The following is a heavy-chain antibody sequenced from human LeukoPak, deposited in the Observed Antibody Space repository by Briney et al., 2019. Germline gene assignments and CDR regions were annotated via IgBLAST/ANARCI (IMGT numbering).Heavy chain of an antibody. Sequence: ASVKVSCKASGYTFTSYDINWVRQATGQGLEWVGWMSPNSDNRGYEQNFQGRVTMTMDTSISTAYMELSSLRSEDTAVYYCAAIMVVTAGVAFNIWGQGTMVTVSS. V-gene: IGHV1-8*01. CDR1: GYTFTSYD. D-gene: IGHD2-21*02. J-gene: IGHJ3*02. CDR2: MSPNSDNR. CDR3: AAIMVVTAGVAFNI.